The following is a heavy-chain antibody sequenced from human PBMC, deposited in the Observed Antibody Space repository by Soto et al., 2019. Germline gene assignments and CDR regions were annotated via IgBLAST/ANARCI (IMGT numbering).Heavy chain of an antibody. Sequence: PSETLSLTCTVSGGSISSYYWSWIRQPPGKGLEWIGYIYYSGSTNYNPSLKSRVTISVDTSKNQFSLKLSSVTAADTAVYYCARDSDIAVDCPRSYYYYCGMDVCGQGTTVIVS. CDR3: ARDSDIAVDCPRSYYYYCGMDV. J-gene: IGHJ6*02. V-gene: IGHV4-59*01. CDR1: GGSISSYY. D-gene: IGHD6-19*01. CDR2: IYYSGST.